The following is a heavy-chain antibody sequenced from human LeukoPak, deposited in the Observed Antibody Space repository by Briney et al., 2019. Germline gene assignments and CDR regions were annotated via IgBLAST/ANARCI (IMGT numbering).Heavy chain of an antibody. J-gene: IGHJ4*02. V-gene: IGHV3-48*01. CDR3: AREVTPEPGPPPFDY. CDR1: GFTFSSYS. Sequence: PGGSLRLSCAASGFTFSSYSMNWVRQAPGKGLEWVSYISSSSSTIYYADSVKGRFTISRDNAKNSLYLQMNSLRAEDTAVYYCAREVTPEPGPPPFDYWGQGTLVTVSS. D-gene: IGHD1-14*01. CDR2: ISSSSSTI.